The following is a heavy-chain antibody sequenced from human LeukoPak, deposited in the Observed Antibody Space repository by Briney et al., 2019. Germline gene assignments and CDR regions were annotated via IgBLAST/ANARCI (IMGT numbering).Heavy chain of an antibody. J-gene: IGHJ4*02. CDR2: ISSSGTI. Sequence: GGSLRLSCAASGFTFSRFNMNWVRQAPGKGLEWVSYISSSGTIYYADSVKGRFTISRDNSKNTLYLQMNSLGADDTAVYYCAKDRARLVDYWGQGTLVTVSS. CDR1: GFTFSRFN. CDR3: AKDRARLVDY. V-gene: IGHV3-48*01. D-gene: IGHD6-6*01.